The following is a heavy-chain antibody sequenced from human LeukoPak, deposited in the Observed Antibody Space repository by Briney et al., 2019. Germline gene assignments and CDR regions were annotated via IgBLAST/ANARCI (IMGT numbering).Heavy chain of an antibody. J-gene: IGHJ4*02. V-gene: IGHV3-15*01. D-gene: IGHD4-17*01. Sequence: GGSLRLSCAASGFTFSNAWMSWVRQAPGKGLEWVGRIKSKTDDGTTDYAAPVKGRFTISRDDSKNTLYLQMNSLKTEDTAVYYCTTVNLDYGDYAFVDYWGQGTLVTVSS. CDR3: TTVNLDYGDYAFVDY. CDR2: IKSKTDDGTT. CDR1: GFTFSNAW.